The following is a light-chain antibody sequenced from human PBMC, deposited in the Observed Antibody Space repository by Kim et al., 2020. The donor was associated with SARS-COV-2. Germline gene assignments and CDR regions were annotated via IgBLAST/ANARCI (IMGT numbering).Light chain of an antibody. CDR3: NSRDSSGNHLNVV. J-gene: IGLJ2*01. Sequence: GHTVRITCQGDSLRSYYASWYQQKPGQAPVLVIYGKNNRPSGIPDRFSGSSSGNTASLTITGAQAEDEADYYCNSRDSSGNHLNVVFGGGTQLTVL. CDR2: GKN. V-gene: IGLV3-19*01. CDR1: SLRSYY.